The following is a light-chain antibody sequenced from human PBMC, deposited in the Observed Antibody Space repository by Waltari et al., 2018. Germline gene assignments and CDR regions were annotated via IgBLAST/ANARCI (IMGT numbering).Light chain of an antibody. CDR2: RAS. CDR1: QDINNF. V-gene: IGKV1-16*01. Sequence: DIQMTQSPSSLSASVGDRVTITCRASQDINNFLAWYQQKPGKAPNLLIYRASTLQSGVPPRFSGSGSGTDFTLTISSLQPEDFATYYCQQHTTNPLTFGGGTKVEI. CDR3: QQHTTNPLT. J-gene: IGKJ4*01.